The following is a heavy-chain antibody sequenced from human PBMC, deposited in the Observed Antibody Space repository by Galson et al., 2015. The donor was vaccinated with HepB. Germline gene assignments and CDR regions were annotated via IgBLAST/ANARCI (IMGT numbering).Heavy chain of an antibody. D-gene: IGHD6-13*01. J-gene: IGHJ4*02. CDR3: ARHGRSGVRPAAGIILWFF. V-gene: IGHV1-46*01. Sequence: SVKVSCKASGYTFTSYYMHWVRQAPGQGLEWMGIINPSGGSTSYAQKFQGRVTMTRDTSTSTVYMELSSLKASDTAMYYCARHGRSGVRPAAGIILWFFWGQGTLVTVSS. CDR1: GYTFTSYY. CDR2: INPSGGST.